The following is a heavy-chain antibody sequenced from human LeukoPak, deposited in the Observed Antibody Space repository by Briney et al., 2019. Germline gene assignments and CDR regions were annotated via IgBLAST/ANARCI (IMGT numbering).Heavy chain of an antibody. CDR2: ISGSGGST. Sequence: GGSLRLSCAASGFTFSSYGMSWVRQAPGKGLEWVSAISGSGGSTYYADSVKGRFTISRDNSKNTLYLQMNSLRAEDTAVYYCAKNIAVADYFDYWGQGTLVTVSS. J-gene: IGHJ4*02. V-gene: IGHV3-23*01. CDR1: GFTFSSYG. CDR3: AKNIAVADYFDY. D-gene: IGHD6-19*01.